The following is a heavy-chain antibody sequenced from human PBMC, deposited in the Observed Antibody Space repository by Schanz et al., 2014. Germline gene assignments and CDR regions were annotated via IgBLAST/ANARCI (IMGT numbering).Heavy chain of an antibody. V-gene: IGHV3-11*05. D-gene: IGHD6-19*01. J-gene: IGHJ6*02. CDR2: ISNSGTYT. CDR1: GFTFSDYY. CDR3: ASVIMVAGNHRDGRDV. Sequence: VQLVESGGGLAQPGGSLRLSCAASGFTFSDYYMTWMRQAPGKGLEWISYISNSGTYTKYADSVKGRLVISRDNARSSLYLQMSSLRDGDTAVYYCASVIMVAGNHRDGRDVWGQGTTVIVSS.